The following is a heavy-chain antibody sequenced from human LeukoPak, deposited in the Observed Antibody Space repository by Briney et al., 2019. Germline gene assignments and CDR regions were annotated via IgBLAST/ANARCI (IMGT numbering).Heavy chain of an antibody. CDR3: ARDRPDLLTTRVGYFDY. V-gene: IGHV4-61*02. CDR2: IYTSGTI. D-gene: IGHD1-14*01. Sequence: SQTLSLTCNVSGGSISSGSYYWSWIRQPAGTALEWIGRIYTSGTITYNPSLKSRVTMSVDTSKNQFSLQLNSVTPEDTAVYYCARDRPDLLTTRVGYFDYWGQGTLVTVPS. CDR1: GGSISSGSYY. J-gene: IGHJ4*02.